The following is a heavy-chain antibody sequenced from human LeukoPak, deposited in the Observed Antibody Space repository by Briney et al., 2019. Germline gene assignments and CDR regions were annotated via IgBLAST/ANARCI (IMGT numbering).Heavy chain of an antibody. CDR2: ISSSSSYI. D-gene: IGHD2-15*01. J-gene: IGHJ6*03. V-gene: IGHV3-21*01. CDR1: GFPFISYS. Sequence: GGSLSLSCAASGFPFISYSMNWVRQAPGKGLEGVSSISSSSSYIYYADSVKGRFTISRDNAKNSLYLQMNSLGAEDTAVYYCARDPGYCSGGSCQYYYYYYMDVWGKGTTVTVSS. CDR3: ARDPGYCSGGSCQYYYYYYMDV.